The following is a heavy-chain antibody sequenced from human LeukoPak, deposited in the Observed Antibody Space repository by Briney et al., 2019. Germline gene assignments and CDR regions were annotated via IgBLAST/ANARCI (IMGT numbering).Heavy chain of an antibody. D-gene: IGHD6-13*01. CDR3: ARLRSTAIES. Sequence: SETLSLTCTVSGGSISNYYWSWIRQPPGKGLEWLGYISYSGSTNYNPSLKSRVTISADMSKNQFSLKVSSVTAADTAVYYCARLRSTAIESWGQGTLVTVSS. V-gene: IGHV4-59*01. CDR1: GGSISNYY. CDR2: ISYSGST. J-gene: IGHJ4*02.